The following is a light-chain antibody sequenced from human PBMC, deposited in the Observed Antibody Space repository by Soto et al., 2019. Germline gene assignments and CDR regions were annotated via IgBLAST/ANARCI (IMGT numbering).Light chain of an antibody. Sequence: QSALTQPPSASGSPGQSVTISCTGTSSDVGGYNYVSWYQQHPGKAPKLMIYEVSKRPSGVPDRFSGSKSGNTASLTVSGLQAEDEADYYCSSYAGSNNLGVFGGATKVTVL. CDR1: SSDVGGYNY. CDR3: SSYAGSNNLGV. J-gene: IGLJ3*02. CDR2: EVS. V-gene: IGLV2-8*01.